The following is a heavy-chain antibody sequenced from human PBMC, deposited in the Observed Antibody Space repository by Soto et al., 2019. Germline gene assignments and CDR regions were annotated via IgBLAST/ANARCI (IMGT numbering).Heavy chain of an antibody. Sequence: SETLSLTCADSGGSISSCGYSWSWIRQPPGKGLEWIGYIYHSGSTYYNPSLKSRVTISVDRSKNQFSLKLSSVTAADTAVYYCARVYGAYGMDVWGQGTTVTVSS. CDR2: IYHSGST. J-gene: IGHJ6*02. CDR3: ARVYGAYGMDV. CDR1: GGSISSCGYS. V-gene: IGHV4-30-2*01. D-gene: IGHD3-10*01.